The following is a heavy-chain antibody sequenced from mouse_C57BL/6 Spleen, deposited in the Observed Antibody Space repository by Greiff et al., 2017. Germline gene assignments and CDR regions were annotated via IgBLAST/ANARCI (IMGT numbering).Heavy chain of an antibody. Sequence: VQLQQSGAELVRPGTSVKVSCKASGYAFTNYLIEWVKQRPGQGLAWIGVINPGSGGTNYNEKFKGKATLTADKYSSTAYMQLSSLTSEDSAVYFCARSGYYRDYYAMDYWGQGTSVTVSS. J-gene: IGHJ4*01. CDR3: ARSGYYRDYYAMDY. CDR1: GYAFTNYL. V-gene: IGHV1-54*01. CDR2: INPGSGGT. D-gene: IGHD2-3*01.